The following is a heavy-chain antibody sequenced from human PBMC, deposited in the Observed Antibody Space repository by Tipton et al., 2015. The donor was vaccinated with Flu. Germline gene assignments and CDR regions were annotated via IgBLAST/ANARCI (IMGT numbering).Heavy chain of an antibody. CDR2: ISGSGGST. CDR3: AKGAAQGRRYYYYYYMDV. Sequence: SLRLSCAASGFTFSSYAMSWVRQAPGKGLEWVSAISGSGGSTYYADSVKGRFTISRDNSKNTLYLQMNSLRAEDTAVYYCAKGAAQGRRYYYYYYMDVWGKGTTVTVSS. CDR1: GFTFSSYA. V-gene: IGHV3-23*01. J-gene: IGHJ6*03.